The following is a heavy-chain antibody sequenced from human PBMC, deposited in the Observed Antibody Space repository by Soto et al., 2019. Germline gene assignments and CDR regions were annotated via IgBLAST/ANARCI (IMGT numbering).Heavy chain of an antibody. CDR2: IGTAGDT. J-gene: IGHJ4*02. CDR1: GFSFSYYD. CDR3: ARGSGSSGWSLDY. V-gene: IGHV3-13*01. Sequence: EVQLVESGGGLVQPGGSLRLSCAASGFSFSYYDMHWVRQATGKGLEWVSGIGTAGDTHYAGSVKGRFTISRENAKNSFYLEMDSLRAGDTAVYYCARGSGSSGWSLDYWGQGTLVTVSS. D-gene: IGHD6-19*01.